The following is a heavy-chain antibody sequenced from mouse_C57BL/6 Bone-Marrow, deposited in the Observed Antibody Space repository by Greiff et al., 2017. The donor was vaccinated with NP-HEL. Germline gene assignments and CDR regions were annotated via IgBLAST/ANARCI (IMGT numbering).Heavy chain of an antibody. CDR1: GYTFTSYG. CDR3: AVCYGSSWAY. V-gene: IGHV1-81*01. Sequence: QVQLQQSGAELARPGASVKLSCKASGYTFTSYGISWVKQRTGQGLEWIGEIYPRSGNTYYNEKFKGKATLTADKSSSTAYMELRSLTSEDSAVYFCAVCYGSSWAYWGQGTLVTVSA. D-gene: IGHD1-1*01. J-gene: IGHJ3*01. CDR2: IYPRSGNT.